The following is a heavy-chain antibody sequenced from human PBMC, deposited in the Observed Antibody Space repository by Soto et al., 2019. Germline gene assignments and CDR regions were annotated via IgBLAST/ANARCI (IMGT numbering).Heavy chain of an antibody. CDR1: EASFINYW. D-gene: IGHD5-12*01. J-gene: IGHJ6*02. CDR2: MFPRDSDT. V-gene: IGHV5-51*01. CDR3: ARQSGTVV. Sequence: GESLKISCKGSEASFINYWIGWVRQMPGKGLEWMGVMFPRDSDTRYSPSFQGQVTISADKSIDTAYLQWSSLKASDTAIYYCARQSGTVVWGQGTKVTV.